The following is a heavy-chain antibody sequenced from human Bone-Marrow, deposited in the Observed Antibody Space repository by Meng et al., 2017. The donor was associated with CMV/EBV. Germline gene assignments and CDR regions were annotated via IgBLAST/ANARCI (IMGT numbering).Heavy chain of an antibody. D-gene: IGHD6-6*01. CDR3: ARDRIAAIKENYYYYGMDV. J-gene: IGHJ6*02. CDR1: GFTFSSYS. Sequence: GESLKISCAASGFTFSSYSMNWVRQAPGKGLEWVSSISSSSSYIYYADSVKGRFTISRDNAKNSLYLQMNSLRAEDTAVYYCARDRIAAIKENYYYYGMDVWGQGTTVTVSS. V-gene: IGHV3-21*01. CDR2: ISSSSSYI.